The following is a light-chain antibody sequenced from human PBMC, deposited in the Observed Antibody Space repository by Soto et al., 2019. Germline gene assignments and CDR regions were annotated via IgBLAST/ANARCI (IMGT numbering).Light chain of an antibody. Sequence: ESMLTQSPGTLSLSPGERATLSCRASQSVSTRYLAWYQQKPGQAPRLLIYGASIRATGIPDRFSGSGSGTDFTLTISILEPEDFAVDYCHQFGSSPPAFTFGQGTKLEI. CDR2: GAS. J-gene: IGKJ2*01. CDR1: QSVSTRY. V-gene: IGKV3-20*01. CDR3: HQFGSSPPAFT.